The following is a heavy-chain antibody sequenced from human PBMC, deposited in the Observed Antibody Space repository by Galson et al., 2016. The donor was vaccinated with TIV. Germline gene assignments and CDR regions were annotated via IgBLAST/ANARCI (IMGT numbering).Heavy chain of an antibody. CDR3: ATSISTSGAFDY. J-gene: IGHJ4*02. V-gene: IGHV3-53*01. D-gene: IGHD5-12*01. CDR2: IYSGGST. CDR1: GFTVSTNY. Sequence: SLRLSCAASGFTVSTNYMTWFRQAPGKGLEWVSVIYSGGSTSYADSVKGRFTISIDTSKNTLSLQMNSPRADDTAAYYCATSISTSGAFDYWGQGTLVTVSA.